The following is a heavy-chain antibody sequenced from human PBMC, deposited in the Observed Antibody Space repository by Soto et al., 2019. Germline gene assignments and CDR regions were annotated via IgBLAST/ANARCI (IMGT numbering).Heavy chain of an antibody. V-gene: IGHV4-34*01. J-gene: IGHJ4*02. CDR3: AGNILATISSFGY. Sequence: PSETLSLTCAVYGESFSGYYWSWIRQPPGKGLEWIGEINHSGSTNYNPSLKSRVTMSVDTSKNQFSLKLSSVTAADTAVYYCAGNILATISSFGYWGQGALVTLAS. D-gene: IGHD5-12*01. CDR1: GESFSGYY. CDR2: INHSGST.